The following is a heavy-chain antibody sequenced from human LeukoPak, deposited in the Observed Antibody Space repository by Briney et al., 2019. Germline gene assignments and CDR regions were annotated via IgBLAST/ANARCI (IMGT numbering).Heavy chain of an antibody. CDR2: INHSGST. CDR3: ARGKQQLHWLDP. Sequence: SETLSLTCAVYGGSFSGYYWSWIRQPPGKGLEWIGEINHSGSTNYNPSLKSRVTISVDTSKNQFSLKLSSVTAADTAVYYCARGKQQLHWLDPWGQGTLVTVSS. J-gene: IGHJ5*02. CDR1: GGSFSGYY. D-gene: IGHD6-13*01. V-gene: IGHV4-34*01.